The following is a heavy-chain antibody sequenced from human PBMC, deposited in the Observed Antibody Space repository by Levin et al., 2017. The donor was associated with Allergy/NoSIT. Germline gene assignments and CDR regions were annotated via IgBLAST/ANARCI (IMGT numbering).Heavy chain of an antibody. D-gene: IGHD3-22*01. Sequence: VGSLRLSCAASGFTFSSYWMSWVRQAPGKGLEWVANIKQDGNEKYYVDSVKGRFTVSRDNTKNSLYLQMNSLRAEDTAVYYCARDGRMIIGKYYYYGMDVWGQGTTVIVSS. CDR1: GFTFSSYW. V-gene: IGHV3-7*01. CDR3: ARDGRMIIGKYYYYGMDV. J-gene: IGHJ6*02. CDR2: IKQDGNEK.